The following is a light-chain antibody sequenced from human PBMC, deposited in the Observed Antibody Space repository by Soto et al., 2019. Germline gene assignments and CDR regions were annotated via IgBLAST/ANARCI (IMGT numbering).Light chain of an antibody. CDR3: QQNYITPPGT. Sequence: VQMTQSPSSLSASVGDRVTITCRASQSIKKSLNWYQQKPGKAPKLLIFAASNLQSGVPSRFSGSGSGTDFTLTISSLQAEDFGSYYCQQNYITPPGTFGPGTKVDIK. J-gene: IGKJ1*01. V-gene: IGKV1-39*01. CDR2: AAS. CDR1: QSIKKS.